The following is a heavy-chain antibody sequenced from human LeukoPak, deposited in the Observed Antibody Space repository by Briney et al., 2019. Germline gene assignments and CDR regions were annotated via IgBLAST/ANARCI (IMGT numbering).Heavy chain of an antibody. CDR2: ISSSSRYI. J-gene: IGHJ4*02. CDR1: GFDFTIYS. V-gene: IGHV3-21*05. D-gene: IGHD3-22*01. CDR3: ARVGTSGYTADY. Sequence: GGCLRLSCAASGFDFTIYSISWVRQAPGKGLEWMSYISSSSRYIYFADSVKGRFTVYRDNAQNLMSLQMNRLRAADTDVYFCARVGTSGYTADYWGQGTRVTVSS.